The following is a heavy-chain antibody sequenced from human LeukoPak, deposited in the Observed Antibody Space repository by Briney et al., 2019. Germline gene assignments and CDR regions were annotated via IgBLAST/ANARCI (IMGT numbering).Heavy chain of an antibody. CDR1: GFTFSNYW. V-gene: IGHV3-74*01. D-gene: IGHD3-10*01. CDR2: INSDGSST. Sequence: GGSLRLSCAASGFTFSNYWMHWVRQAPGKGLVWVSRINSDGSSTSYADSVKGRFTISRDNAKNTLYLQMNSLRAEDTALYYCARPAGVTGSYYYYMDVWGKGTTVTVSS. CDR3: ARPAGVTGSYYYYMDV. J-gene: IGHJ6*03.